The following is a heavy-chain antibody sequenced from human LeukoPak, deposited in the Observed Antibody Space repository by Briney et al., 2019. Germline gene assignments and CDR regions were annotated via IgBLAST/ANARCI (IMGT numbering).Heavy chain of an antibody. Sequence: PGGSLRLSCAASGFTFSSYGMHWVRQAPGKGLEWVAVIWYDGSNKCYADSVKGRFTISRDNSKNTLYLQMNSLRAEDTAVYYCARAAGAAQQLLAGWFDPWGQGTLVTVSS. D-gene: IGHD6-13*01. CDR3: ARAAGAAQQLLAGWFDP. J-gene: IGHJ5*02. V-gene: IGHV3-33*01. CDR1: GFTFSSYG. CDR2: IWYDGSNK.